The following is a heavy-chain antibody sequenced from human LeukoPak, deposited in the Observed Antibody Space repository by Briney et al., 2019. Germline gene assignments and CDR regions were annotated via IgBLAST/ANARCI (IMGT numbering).Heavy chain of an antibody. CDR3: AGGRVYGGNPFDY. V-gene: IGHV3-48*03. CDR2: ISSSGSTI. CDR1: GFTFSSYE. J-gene: IGHJ4*02. Sequence: GGSLRLSCAASGFTFSSYEMNWVRQAPGKGLEWVSYISSSGSTIYFADSVKGRFTISRDNAKNSLYLQMNSLRAEDTAVYYCAGGRVYGGNPFDYWGQGTLVTVSS. D-gene: IGHD4-23*01.